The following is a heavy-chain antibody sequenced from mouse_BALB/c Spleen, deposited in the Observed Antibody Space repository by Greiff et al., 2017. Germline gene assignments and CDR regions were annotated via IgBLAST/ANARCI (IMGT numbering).Heavy chain of an antibody. J-gene: IGHJ3*01. CDR1: GDSITSGY. CDR2: ISYSGST. D-gene: IGHD2-4*01. CDR3: ARRGYDYDVGWFAY. V-gene: IGHV3-8*02. Sequence: EVQLQQSGPSLVKPSQTLSLTCSVTGDSITSGYWNWIRKFPGNKLEYMGYISYSGSTYYNPSLKSRISITRDTSKNQYYLQLNSVTTEDTATYYCARRGYDYDVGWFAYWGQGTLVTVSA.